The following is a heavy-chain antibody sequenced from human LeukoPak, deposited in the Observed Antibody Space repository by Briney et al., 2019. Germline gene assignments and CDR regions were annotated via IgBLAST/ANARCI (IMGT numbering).Heavy chain of an antibody. CDR3: ARDMGGGWFDP. D-gene: IGHD1-26*01. CDR2: ISTSGTT. V-gene: IGHV4-4*07. J-gene: IGHJ5*02. Sequence: SETLSLTCSISGGSITSSYWNWIRQPAGKGLEWIGRISTSGTTNYSPSLKGRLTMSIDTSKKQFSLNLRSVTAADTAMYYCARDMGGGWFDPWGQGALVTVSS. CDR1: GGSITSSY.